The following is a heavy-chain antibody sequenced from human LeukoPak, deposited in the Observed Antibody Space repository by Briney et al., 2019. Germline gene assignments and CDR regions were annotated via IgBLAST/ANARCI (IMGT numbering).Heavy chain of an antibody. V-gene: IGHV3-7*01. CDR2: IKQDGSEK. D-gene: IGHD3-22*01. J-gene: IGHJ4*02. Sequence: GGSLRLSCTASGFTFSNYWMSWVRQAPGMGLEWVANIKQDGSEKYYVDSVRGRFTISRDNAKNSLYLQMNNLRAEDTAVYYCARDRALYDRTGYYYTEDDYWGQGTLVTVSS. CDR1: GFTFSNYW. CDR3: ARDRALYDRTGYYYTEDDY.